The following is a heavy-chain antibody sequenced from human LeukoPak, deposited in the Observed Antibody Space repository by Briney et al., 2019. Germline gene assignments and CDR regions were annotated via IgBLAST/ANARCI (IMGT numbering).Heavy chain of an antibody. CDR1: GYTFTSYG. J-gene: IGHJ4*02. D-gene: IGHD6-19*01. Sequence: GASVKVSCKASGYTFTSYGMNWARQAPGQGLEWRGWINTNTGNPTYAQGFTGRFVFSLDTSVSTAYLQISSLKAEDTAVYYCARAIVSSGWLLFGNLGYWGKGNLVTVSS. V-gene: IGHV7-4-1*02. CDR3: ARAIVSSGWLLFGNLGY. CDR2: INTNTGNP.